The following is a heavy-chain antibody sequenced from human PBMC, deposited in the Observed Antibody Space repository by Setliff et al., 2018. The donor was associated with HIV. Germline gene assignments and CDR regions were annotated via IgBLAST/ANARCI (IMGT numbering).Heavy chain of an antibody. CDR1: GLTFSNAW. Sequence: PGGSLRLSCAASGLTFSNAWMSWVRQAPGKGLEWVGRIKSKTDGGTTDYATPVKGRFTISRDDSKNTLYLQMNSLKTEDTAVYYCTTDYRPEGAFDIWGQGTMVTVSS. J-gene: IGHJ3*02. D-gene: IGHD1-26*01. V-gene: IGHV3-15*01. CDR3: TTDYRPEGAFDI. CDR2: IKSKTDGGTT.